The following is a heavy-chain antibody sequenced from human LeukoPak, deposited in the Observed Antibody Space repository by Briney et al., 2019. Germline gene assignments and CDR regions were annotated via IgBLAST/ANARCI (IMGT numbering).Heavy chain of an antibody. CDR2: FYYSGST. CDR1: GASISSRSYY. D-gene: IGHD4-17*01. J-gene: IGHJ5*02. Sequence: SETLSLTCTVSGASISSRSYYWGWIRQPPGKGLEWIGSFYYSGSTYYNPSLKSRATISVDTSKNQFSPKLTSVTAADTAVYYCASRDDYGDPFDPWGQGTLVTVSS. CDR3: ASRDDYGDPFDP. V-gene: IGHV4-39*01.